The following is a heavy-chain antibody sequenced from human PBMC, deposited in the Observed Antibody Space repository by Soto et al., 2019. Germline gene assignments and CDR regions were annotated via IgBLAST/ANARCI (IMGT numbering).Heavy chain of an antibody. Sequence: QVHLVQSGVEVKTPGASVKVSCQASGYTFFTYDISWVRQAPGQGLEWMGWISTYSGDTKYAQKFQGRVTMTTDTSTTTAYLELRSLRSDDTAVYYCARQHGTTTSEKWFDPWGQGTLVTVSS. V-gene: IGHV1-18*01. CDR2: ISTYSGDT. CDR1: GYTFFTYD. CDR3: ARQHGTTTSEKWFDP. J-gene: IGHJ5*02. D-gene: IGHD3-3*01.